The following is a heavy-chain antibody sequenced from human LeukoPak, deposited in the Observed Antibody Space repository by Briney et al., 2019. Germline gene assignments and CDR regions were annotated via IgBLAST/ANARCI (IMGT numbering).Heavy chain of an antibody. CDR3: ARSIWGDNSTPNYYYYMDV. D-gene: IGHD3-16*01. CDR1: GGTLRMSA. Sequence: GASVTVSCKASGGTLRMSAVSWVRQAPGQGLEWMGGIIPIFGTTNYAQRFKGRVTFTTDESTSTAYMELSSLTSEDTAVYYCARSIWGDNSTPNYYYYMDVWGKGTTVTVSS. V-gene: IGHV1-69*05. J-gene: IGHJ6*03. CDR2: IIPIFGTT.